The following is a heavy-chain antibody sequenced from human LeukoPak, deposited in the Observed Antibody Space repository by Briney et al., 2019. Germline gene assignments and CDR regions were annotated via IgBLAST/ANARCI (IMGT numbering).Heavy chain of an antibody. Sequence: SETLSLTCTVSADSLSSGGHYWAWIRQFPGKGLESIGFIHHSGRSRHNPSLKDRVAISVDTSRKQFALKLSSVTAADTAMYYCTRGGNRFGGFYFDYWGQGVQVIVSS. CDR1: ADSLSSGGHY. V-gene: IGHV4-31*03. J-gene: IGHJ4*02. CDR3: TRGGNRFGGFYFDY. CDR2: IHHSGRS. D-gene: IGHD3-10*01.